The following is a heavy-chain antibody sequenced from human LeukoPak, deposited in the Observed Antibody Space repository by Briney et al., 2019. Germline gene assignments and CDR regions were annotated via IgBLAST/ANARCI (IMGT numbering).Heavy chain of an antibody. CDR1: GGSIRSYY. CDR2: IYYSGST. V-gene: IGHV4-59*01. CDR3: TRSSYGDYLFDY. D-gene: IGHD4-17*01. J-gene: IGHJ4*02. Sequence: ASETLSLTCTVSGGSIRSYYWSWIRQPPGKGLEWIGYIYYSGSTNYNPSLKSRVTISVGTSKNHFSLRLSSVTAADTAVYYCTRSSYGDYLFDYWGQGTLVTVSS.